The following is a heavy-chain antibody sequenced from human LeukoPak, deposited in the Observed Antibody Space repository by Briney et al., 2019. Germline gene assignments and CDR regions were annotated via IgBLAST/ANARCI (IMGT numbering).Heavy chain of an antibody. D-gene: IGHD5-24*01. J-gene: IGHJ4*02. V-gene: IGHV4-39*01. CDR2: IYYSGST. CDR1: GGSISSSSYY. Sequence: SETLSLTCTVSGGSISSSSYYWGWIRQPPGKGLEWIGSIYYSGSTYYNPSLKSRVTISVDTSKNQFSLKLSSVTAADTAVYYCAGQEMATVDYWGQGTLVTVSS. CDR3: AGQEMATVDY.